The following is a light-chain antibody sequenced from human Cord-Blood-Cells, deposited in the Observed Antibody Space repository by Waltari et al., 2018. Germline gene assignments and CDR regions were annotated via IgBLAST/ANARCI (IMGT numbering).Light chain of an antibody. CDR1: SSDVGSYNL. CDR3: CSYAGSSTWV. Sequence: QSALTQPASVSGSPGQSIPISCTGISSDVGSYNLVSWYQQHPGKAPKLMIYEGSKRPSGVSNRFSGSKSGNTASLTISGLQAEDEADYYCCSYAGSSTWVFGGGTKLTVL. CDR2: EGS. J-gene: IGLJ3*02. V-gene: IGLV2-23*01.